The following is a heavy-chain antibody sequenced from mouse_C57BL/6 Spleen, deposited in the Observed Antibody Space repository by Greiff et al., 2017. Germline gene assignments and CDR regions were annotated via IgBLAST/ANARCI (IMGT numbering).Heavy chain of an antibody. CDR1: GYTFTSYW. CDR3: ARQIYYDYDGFAY. Sequence: VQLQQPGAELVRPGTSVKLSCKASGYTFTSYWMHWVKQRPGQGLEWIGVIDPSDSYTNYNQKFKGKATLTVDTSSSTAYMQLSSLTSEDSAVYYCARQIYYDYDGFAYWGQWTLVTVSA. D-gene: IGHD2-4*01. V-gene: IGHV1-59*01. J-gene: IGHJ3*01. CDR2: IDPSDSYT.